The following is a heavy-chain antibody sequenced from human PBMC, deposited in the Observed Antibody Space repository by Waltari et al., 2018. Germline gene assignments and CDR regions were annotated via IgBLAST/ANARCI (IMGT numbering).Heavy chain of an antibody. D-gene: IGHD3-3*01. V-gene: IGHV4-59*01. Sequence: QVQLQESGPGLVKPSETLSLTCTVSGGSIISYYLSWIRHPPGQVLEWIGYIYYSGSTNYNPARKSRVTIAVDTSKNQFSLKLSAVTAADTAVYYCARDSTPYYDFWSGYDAFDIWGQGTMVTVSS. J-gene: IGHJ3*02. CDR2: IYYSGST. CDR3: ARDSTPYYDFWSGYDAFDI. CDR1: GGSIISYY.